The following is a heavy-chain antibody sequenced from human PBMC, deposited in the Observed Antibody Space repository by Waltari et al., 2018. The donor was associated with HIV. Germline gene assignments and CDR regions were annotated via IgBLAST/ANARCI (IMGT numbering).Heavy chain of an antibody. V-gene: IGHV3-33*01. J-gene: IGHJ4*02. CDR1: GFTFSNYG. CDR2: IWYDGSYK. CDR3: ARDPAPYYDILTGYNAYYFDY. Sequence: GGVVQPGRSLRLSCAASGFTFSNYGMRWVRQAPGKGLEWVAFIWYDGSYKYYADSVKGRFTISRDNSKNTLYLQMSSLRAEDTAVYYCARDPAPYYDILTGYNAYYFDYWGQGTLVTVSS. D-gene: IGHD3-9*01.